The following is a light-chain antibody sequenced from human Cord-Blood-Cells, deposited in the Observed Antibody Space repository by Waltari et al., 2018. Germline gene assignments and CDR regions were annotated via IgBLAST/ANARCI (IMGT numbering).Light chain of an antibody. V-gene: IGLV2-8*01. J-gene: IGLJ2*01. CDR3: SSYAGSNNVV. CDR1: RSDVGGYNY. Sequence: QSALTQPPSASGSPGQSVTISCTGTRSDVGGYNYVSWYQQHPGKAPKLMIYEVSKRPSGVPYRFSGSKSGNTASLTVSGLQAEDEADYYCSSYAGSNNVVFGGGTKLTVL. CDR2: EVS.